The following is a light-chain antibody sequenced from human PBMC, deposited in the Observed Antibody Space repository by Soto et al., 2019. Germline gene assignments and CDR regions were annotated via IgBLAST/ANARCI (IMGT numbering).Light chain of an antibody. CDR2: GAS. Sequence: ENVLTQSPGTLPLSPGERATLSCRASESVSSSFLAWYQQRLGQAPRLLIYGASSRATGIPDRFSGSGSGTEFTLTISRLEPEDFAVYYCQQYGSSPSTFGQGTTVEIK. J-gene: IGKJ1*01. CDR3: QQYGSSPST. CDR1: ESVSSSF. V-gene: IGKV3-20*01.